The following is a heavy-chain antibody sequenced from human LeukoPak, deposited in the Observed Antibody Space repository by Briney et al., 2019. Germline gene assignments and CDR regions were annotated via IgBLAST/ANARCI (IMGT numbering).Heavy chain of an antibody. CDR1: GFTFSSYA. D-gene: IGHD5-12*01. Sequence: GGSLRLSCAASGFTFSSYAMSWVRQAPGEGLEWVSVISGSGGATYYADSVKGRFTISRDNSKNTLYLQMNSLRAEDTAVYYCAKDGVATITFDSWGQGTLVTVSS. J-gene: IGHJ4*02. CDR2: ISGSGGAT. V-gene: IGHV3-23*01. CDR3: AKDGVATITFDS.